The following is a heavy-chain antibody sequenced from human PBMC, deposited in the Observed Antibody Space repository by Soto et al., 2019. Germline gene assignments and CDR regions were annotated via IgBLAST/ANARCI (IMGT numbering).Heavy chain of an antibody. CDR3: ARVEGGRGYSYGL. CDR2: TRNKANSYTT. D-gene: IGHD5-18*01. J-gene: IGHJ4*02. V-gene: IGHV3-72*01. Sequence: EVQLLESGGGLVQPGGSLRLSCAASGFTFSSYSMSWVRQAPGKGLEWVGRTRNKANSYTTEYAASVKGRFTISRDDSKNSLYLQMNSLKNEDTAVYYCARVEGGRGYSYGLWGQGTLVTVSS. CDR1: GFTFSSYS.